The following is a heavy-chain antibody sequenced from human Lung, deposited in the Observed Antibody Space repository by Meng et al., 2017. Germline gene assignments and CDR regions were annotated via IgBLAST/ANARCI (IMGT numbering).Heavy chain of an antibody. D-gene: IGHD6-19*01. V-gene: IGHV1-18*01. CDR2: ISVYNVNT. Sequence: QVHLVQSGAEVREPGAPVKVSCKASGYPFTTYGISWVRQAPGQGLEWMGWISVYNVNTNYAQKFQGRVTMTTDTSTSTTYMELRSLRSDDTGVYYCARSPYSSGWPNFDSWGQGTLVTVSS. J-gene: IGHJ4*02. CDR1: GYPFTTYG. CDR3: ARSPYSSGWPNFDS.